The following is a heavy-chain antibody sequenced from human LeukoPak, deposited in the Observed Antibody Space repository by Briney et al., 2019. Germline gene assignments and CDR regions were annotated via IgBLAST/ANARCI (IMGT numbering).Heavy chain of an antibody. CDR2: ISYDGSNK. Sequence: GGSLRLSCAASGFTFSSYAMPWVRQAPGKGLEWVAVISYDGSNKYYADSVKGRFTISRDNSKNTLYLQMNSLRAEDTAVYYCARENGGVNGDYIDYWGQGTLVTVSS. D-gene: IGHD4-17*01. V-gene: IGHV3-30-3*01. CDR1: GFTFSSYA. J-gene: IGHJ4*02. CDR3: ARENGGVNGDYIDY.